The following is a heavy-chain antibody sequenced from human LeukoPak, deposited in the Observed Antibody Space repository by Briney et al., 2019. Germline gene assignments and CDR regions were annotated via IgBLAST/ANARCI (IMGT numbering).Heavy chain of an antibody. V-gene: IGHV3-23*01. CDR1: GFTFSSYA. Sequence: PGGSLRLSCAASGFTFSSYAMSRVRQAPGKGLEWVSAISGSGGSTYYTDSVKGRFTISRDNSKNTLYLQMNSLRAEDTAVYYCADHGSGSYSDAFDIWGQGTMVTVSS. CDR2: ISGSGGST. D-gene: IGHD3-10*01. J-gene: IGHJ3*02. CDR3: ADHGSGSYSDAFDI.